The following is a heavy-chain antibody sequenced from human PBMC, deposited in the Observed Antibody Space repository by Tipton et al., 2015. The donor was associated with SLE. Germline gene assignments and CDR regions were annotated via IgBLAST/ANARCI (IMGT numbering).Heavy chain of an antibody. CDR1: GGSISSYY. Sequence: GLVKPSETLSLTCTVSGGSISSYYWSWIRQPPGKGLEWIGYIYYSGSTKSNPSLKSRVTISVDTSKNQFSLKLSSVTAADTAVYYCARHNRNIHWFDPWGQGTLVTVSS. V-gene: IGHV4-59*08. CDR2: IYYSGST. D-gene: IGHD2/OR15-2a*01. J-gene: IGHJ5*02. CDR3: ARHNRNIHWFDP.